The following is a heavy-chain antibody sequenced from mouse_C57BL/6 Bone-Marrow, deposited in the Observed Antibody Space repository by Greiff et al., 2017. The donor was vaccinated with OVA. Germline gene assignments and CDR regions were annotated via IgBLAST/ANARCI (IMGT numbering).Heavy chain of an antibody. D-gene: IGHD2-2*01. Sequence: QVQLQQPGTELVKPGASVKLSCKASGYTFTSYWMHWVKQRPGKGLEWIGNINPSKGGINYNEKFKRNAKLTVDKSSSTAYMQLSSLTSEDSAVYYCAREGLCYYAMDYWGQGTSVTVSS. J-gene: IGHJ4*01. CDR1: GYTFTSYW. V-gene: IGHV1-53*01. CDR2: INPSKGGI. CDR3: AREGLCYYAMDY.